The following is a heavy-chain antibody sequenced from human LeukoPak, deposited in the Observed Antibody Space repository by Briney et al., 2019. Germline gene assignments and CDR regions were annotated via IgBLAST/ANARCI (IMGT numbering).Heavy chain of an antibody. V-gene: IGHV4-34*01. CDR3: ARGLPIISMLRGVKPSVMFDS. CDR2: INHSGST. CDR1: GGSFSGYY. D-gene: IGHD3-10*01. J-gene: IGHJ5*01. Sequence: SETLSLTCAAYGGSFSGYYWSWIRQPPGKGLEWIGEINHSGSTNYDPSLKSRLSISIDTSKNHFALRLSSVTAADTTVYYCARGLPIISMLRGVKPSVMFDSWGQGTLVTVSS.